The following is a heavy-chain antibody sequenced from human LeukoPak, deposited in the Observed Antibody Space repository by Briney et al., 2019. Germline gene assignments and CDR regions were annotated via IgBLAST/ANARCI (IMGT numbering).Heavy chain of an antibody. V-gene: IGHV1-8*01. CDR2: MNPNSGNT. J-gene: IGHJ4*02. CDR3: ARGSVYRVATTDDY. Sequence: ASVKVSCKASGYTFTSYDINWVRQATGQELEWMGWMNPNSGNTGYAQKFQGRVTMTRNTSISTAYMELSSLRSEDTAVYYCARGSVYRVATTDDYWGQGTLVTVSS. CDR1: GYTFTSYD. D-gene: IGHD5-12*01.